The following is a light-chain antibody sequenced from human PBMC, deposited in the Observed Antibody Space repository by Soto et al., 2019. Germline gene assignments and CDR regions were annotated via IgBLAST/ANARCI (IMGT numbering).Light chain of an antibody. CDR3: QQYKNWPRT. Sequence: IVMTQSPATLSVSPGERATLSCRASQNVGSNLAWYQQKPGQAPRLLIFGASTRDPGIPARFSGSGSGTEFTLTISSLQSEDLAVYYCQQYKNWPRTFGQGTKLEIK. V-gene: IGKV3-15*01. J-gene: IGKJ2*01. CDR1: QNVGSN. CDR2: GAS.